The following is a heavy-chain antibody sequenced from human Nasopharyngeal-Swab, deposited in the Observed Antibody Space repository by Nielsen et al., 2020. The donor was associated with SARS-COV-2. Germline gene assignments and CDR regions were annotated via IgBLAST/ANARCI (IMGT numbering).Heavy chain of an antibody. CDR3: AAAKAARQGYYYYGMDV. CDR2: IVVGSGNT. Sequence: SVKVSCKASGFTFTSSAVQWVRQARGQRLEWIGWIVVGSGNTNYAQKFQERVTITRDMSTSTAYMELSSLRSEDTAVYYCAAAKAARQGYYYYGMDVWGQGTTITVSS. D-gene: IGHD6-6*01. CDR1: GFTFTSSA. V-gene: IGHV1-58*01. J-gene: IGHJ6*02.